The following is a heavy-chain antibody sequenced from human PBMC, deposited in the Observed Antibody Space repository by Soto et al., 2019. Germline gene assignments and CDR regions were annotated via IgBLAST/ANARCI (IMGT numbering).Heavy chain of an antibody. J-gene: IGHJ5*02. CDR1: GFTFSSYG. CDR2: ISYDGSNK. D-gene: IGHD3-10*01. V-gene: IGHV3-30*18. Sequence: GGSLRLSCAASGFTFSSYGMHWVRQAPGKGLEWVAVISYDGSNKYYADSVKGRFTISRDNSKNTLYLQMNSLRAEDTAVYYCAKGALATMVRGVSWFDPWGQGTLVTVSS. CDR3: AKGALATMVRGVSWFDP.